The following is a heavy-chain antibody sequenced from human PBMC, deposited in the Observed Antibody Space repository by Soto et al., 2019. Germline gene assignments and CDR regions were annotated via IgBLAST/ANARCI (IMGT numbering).Heavy chain of an antibody. D-gene: IGHD2-2*01. CDR3: ARAGDDCSAANCYVIDY. V-gene: IGHV1-3*04. CDR2: INSGKGNT. J-gene: IGHJ4*02. Sequence: QVQRVQSGAEVKKPGASVKVSCKASGYTFTRYAMHWVRQAPGQRLEWMGWINSGKGNTKYSEKFQGRVTITSDTSASTAYMDLSSLRSEDTAMYYCARAGDDCSAANCYVIDYWGQGTLVTVSS. CDR1: GYTFTRYA.